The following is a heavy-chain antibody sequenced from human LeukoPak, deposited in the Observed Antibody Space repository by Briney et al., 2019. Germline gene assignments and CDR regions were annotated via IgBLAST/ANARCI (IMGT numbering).Heavy chain of an antibody. CDR3: ARDFSSSSWYLGVEGDFDC. J-gene: IGHJ4*02. D-gene: IGHD6-13*01. V-gene: IGHV1-18*01. CDR2: MSTYNGNT. CDR1: GSTFSRYG. Sequence: GASVRVSCTASGSTFSRYGISWVPEAPRHRREGMGWMSTYNGNTNYAQKLEGRVTMTICTSTSTAYMEMRSLRSYDTGVYYCARDFSSSSWYLGVEGDFDCWGQGTLVTVSS.